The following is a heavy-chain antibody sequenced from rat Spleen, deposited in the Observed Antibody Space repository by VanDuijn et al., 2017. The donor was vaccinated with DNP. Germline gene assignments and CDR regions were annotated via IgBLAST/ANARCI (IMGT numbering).Heavy chain of an antibody. J-gene: IGHJ2*01. D-gene: IGHD4-3*01. CDR2: INKDSRTI. CDR3: VRERFGVDY. CDR1: GFNFNDDW. Sequence: EVKLVESGGGLVQPGRSLKLSCAASGFNFNDDWMGWVRQAPGKGLEWIGEINKDSRTIKYSPSLKEKLTISRDNAQKILYLQMTKLGSEDTAIYYCVRERFGVDYWGQGVMVTVSS. V-gene: IGHV4-2*01.